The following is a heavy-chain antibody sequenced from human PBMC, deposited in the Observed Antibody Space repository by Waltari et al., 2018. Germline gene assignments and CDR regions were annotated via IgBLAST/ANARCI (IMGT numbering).Heavy chain of an antibody. D-gene: IGHD7-27*01. V-gene: IGHV1-69*05. CDR3: ARHGTKLGIYY. J-gene: IGHJ4*02. Sequence: QVQLVQSGAEVKKPGSSVTVSCKASGGTFSSYAISWVRQAPGQGLEWMGGIIPIFGTANYAQKFQGRVTITTDESTSTAYMELSSLRSEDTAVYYCARHGTKLGIYYWGQGTLVTVSS. CDR1: GGTFSSYA. CDR2: IIPIFGTA.